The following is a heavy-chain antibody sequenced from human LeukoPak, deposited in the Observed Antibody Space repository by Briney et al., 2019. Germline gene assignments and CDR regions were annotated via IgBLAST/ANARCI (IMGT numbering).Heavy chain of an antibody. CDR2: ISSSSNPI. CDR3: ARDGGIAAAGTRVPLHPNNWFDP. Sequence: ETLSLTCTVSGGSISSSRYYWAWIRQAPGKGLGWVSYISSSSNPIHYADSVKGRFTISRDNAKNSLYLQMNSLRAEDTAVYYCARDGGIAAAGTRVPLHPNNWFDPWGQGTLVTVSS. J-gene: IGHJ5*02. D-gene: IGHD6-13*01. CDR1: GGSISSSR. V-gene: IGHV3-48*04.